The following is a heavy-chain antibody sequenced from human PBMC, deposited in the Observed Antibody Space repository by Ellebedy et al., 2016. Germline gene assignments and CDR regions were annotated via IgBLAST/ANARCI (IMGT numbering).Heavy chain of an antibody. D-gene: IGHD4-17*01. V-gene: IGHV1-2*02. CDR2: INPNSGGT. Sequence: ASVKVSXKASGYTFTGYYMQWVRQAPGQGLEWMGWINPNSGGTNYAQKFQGRVTMTRDTSISTAYMDLSRLRSDDTAIYYCARGLPRGGDYVFDYWGQGTLVTVSS. CDR3: ARGLPRGGDYVFDY. CDR1: GYTFTGYY. J-gene: IGHJ4*02.